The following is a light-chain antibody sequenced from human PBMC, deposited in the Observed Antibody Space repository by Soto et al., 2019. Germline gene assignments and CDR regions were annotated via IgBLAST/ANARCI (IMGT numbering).Light chain of an antibody. CDR2: GAF. CDR1: QSVSSSY. V-gene: IGKV3D-20*02. J-gene: IGKJ5*01. CDR3: QQRNIWPPVT. Sequence: EIVMTQSPATLSVSPGERVTLSCRASQSVSSSYLAWYQQKPGQAPRLLIYGAFNRATGIPARFSGSGSGTDFTLTINSLEPEDFAVYYCQQRNIWPPVTFGQGTRLEIK.